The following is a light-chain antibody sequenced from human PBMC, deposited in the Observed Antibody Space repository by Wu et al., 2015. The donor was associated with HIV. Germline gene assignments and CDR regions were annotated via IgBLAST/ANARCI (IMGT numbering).Light chain of an antibody. V-gene: IGKV1-5*03. CDR3: QQYNGLPYT. Sequence: DIQMTQSPFTLSASVGDSVTITCRASQSISIWLAWFQQKPGKAPNLLIYKASNLENGVPSGFSGSGSGTEFTLTISSLQPDDFATYYCQQYNGLPYTFGQGTKL. J-gene: IGKJ2*01. CDR1: QSISIW. CDR2: KAS.